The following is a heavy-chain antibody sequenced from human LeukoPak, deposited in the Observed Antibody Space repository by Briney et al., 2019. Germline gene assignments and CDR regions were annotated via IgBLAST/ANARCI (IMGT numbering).Heavy chain of an antibody. CDR3: ARLVIVRRPNWFDP. Sequence: GGSPRLSCAASGFTFSSYSMNWVRQAPGKGLEWVSAISGSGGSTYYADSVKGRFTISRDNSKNTLYLQMNSLRAEDTAVYYCARLVIVRRPNWFDPWGQGTLVTVSS. J-gene: IGHJ5*02. CDR1: GFTFSSYS. CDR2: ISGSGGST. V-gene: IGHV3-23*01. D-gene: IGHD2-8*01.